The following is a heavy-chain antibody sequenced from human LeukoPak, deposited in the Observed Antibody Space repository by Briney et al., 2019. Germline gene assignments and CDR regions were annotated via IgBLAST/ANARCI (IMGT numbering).Heavy chain of an antibody. J-gene: IGHJ5*02. D-gene: IGHD5-18*01. CDR1: GGTFSSYA. CDR3: ARGGGYSYGAS. CDR2: IIPILGIA. Sequence: ASVKVSCKASGGTFSSYAISWVRQAPGQGLEWMGRIIPILGIANYAQKFQGRVTVTADKSTSTAYMELSSLRSEDTAVYYCARGGGYSYGASWGQGTLVTVSS. V-gene: IGHV1-69*04.